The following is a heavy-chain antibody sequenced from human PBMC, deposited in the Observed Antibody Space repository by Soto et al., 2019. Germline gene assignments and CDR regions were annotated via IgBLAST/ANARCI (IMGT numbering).Heavy chain of an antibody. CDR3: ARGRIAVTPMGRNWFDP. D-gene: IGHD6-19*01. CDR1: GGSFSGYY. CDR2: INHSGST. Sequence: QVQLQQWGGGLLKPSETLSLTCAVYGGSFSGYYWSWIRQPPGKGLEWIGEINHSGSTNYNPSLKSRVTISVDTSKNQFSLKLSSVTAADTAVYYCARGRIAVTPMGRNWFDPWGQGTLVTVSS. V-gene: IGHV4-34*01. J-gene: IGHJ5*02.